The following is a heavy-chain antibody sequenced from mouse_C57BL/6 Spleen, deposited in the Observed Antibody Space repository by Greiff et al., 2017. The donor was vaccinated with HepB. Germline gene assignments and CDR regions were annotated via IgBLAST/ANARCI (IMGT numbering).Heavy chain of an antibody. J-gene: IGHJ2*01. CDR2: INYDGSST. Sequence: EVKLVESEGGLVQPGSSMKLSCTASGFTFSDYYMAWVRQVPEKGLEWVANINYDGSSTYYLDSLKSHFIISSDNAKNILYLQLRSLKSEDTATYYCARDCGSWDYFDYWGQGTTLTVSS. V-gene: IGHV5-16*01. CDR3: ARDCGSWDYFDY. CDR1: GFTFSDYY. D-gene: IGHD1-1*02.